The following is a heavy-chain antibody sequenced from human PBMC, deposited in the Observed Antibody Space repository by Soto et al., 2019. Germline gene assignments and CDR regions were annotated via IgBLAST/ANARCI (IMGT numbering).Heavy chain of an antibody. V-gene: IGHV4-59*01. Sequence: SETLSLTCTVSGGSISSYYWSWIRQPPGKGLEWIGYIYYSGSTNYNPSLKSRVTISVDTSKNQFSLKLSSVTAADTAVYYCAIIAVAGTTGYWGQGTLVTVSS. CDR3: AIIAVAGTTGY. J-gene: IGHJ4*02. CDR2: IYYSGST. CDR1: GGSISSYY. D-gene: IGHD6-19*01.